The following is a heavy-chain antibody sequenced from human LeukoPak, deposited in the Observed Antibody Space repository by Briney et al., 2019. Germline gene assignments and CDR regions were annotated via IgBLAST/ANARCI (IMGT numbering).Heavy chain of an antibody. CDR1: GFTFSSYA. CDR3: ARGRDYYGSGRRFDY. V-gene: IGHV3-30*04. CDR2: ISYDGSNK. D-gene: IGHD3-10*01. J-gene: IGHJ4*02. Sequence: GRSLRLSCAASGFTFSSYAMRWVRQAPGKGLEWVSVISYDGSNKYYADSVKGRFTISRDNSKNTLYLQMNSLRAEDTAVYYCARGRDYYGSGRRFDYWGQGTLVTVSS.